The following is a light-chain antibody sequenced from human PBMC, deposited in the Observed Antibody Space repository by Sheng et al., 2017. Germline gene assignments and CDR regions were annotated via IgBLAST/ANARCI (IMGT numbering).Light chain of an antibody. Sequence: QSVLTQPPSVSGAPGQRVTISCTGSSSNIGAGYDVHWYQQLPGTAPKLLIYGSSNRPSGVPDRFSGSKSGTSASLAITGLQAEDEADYYCQSYDNDLSGGVFGGGTKLAVL. CDR1: SSNIGAGYD. CDR3: QSYDNDLSGGV. V-gene: IGLV1-40*01. CDR2: GSS. J-gene: IGLJ3*02.